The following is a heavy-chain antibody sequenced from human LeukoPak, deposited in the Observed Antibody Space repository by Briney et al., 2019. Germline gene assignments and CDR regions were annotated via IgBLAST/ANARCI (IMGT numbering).Heavy chain of an antibody. CDR2: ISPYDEST. CDR1: GYSFSTFG. V-gene: IGHV1-18*01. D-gene: IGHD1-26*01. CDR3: AKVDPPIVVGAPGDAFDL. J-gene: IGHJ3*01. Sequence: EASVKVSCKASGYSFSTFGITWVRQAPGQGLEWMGWISPYDESTAYGQKFEGRVTMTRDTSTNTAYMELRSLTSDDTALYYCAKVDPPIVVGAPGDAFDLWGQGTMVIVSS.